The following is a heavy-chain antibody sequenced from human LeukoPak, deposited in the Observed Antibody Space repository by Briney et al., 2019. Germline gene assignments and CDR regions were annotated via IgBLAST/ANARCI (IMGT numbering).Heavy chain of an antibody. CDR1: GGSFSGYY. J-gene: IGHJ4*02. CDR3: ARGLDVAVAGTYYFDS. D-gene: IGHD6-19*01. V-gene: IGHV4-34*01. CDR2: TNYSGST. Sequence: SETLSLTCAVYGGSFSGYYWSWIRRSPGKGLEWIGETNYSGSTNYNPTLKSRVTISVDRSKNQFSLKLTSVTAADTAVYYCARGLDVAVAGTYYFDSWGQGRLVTVSS.